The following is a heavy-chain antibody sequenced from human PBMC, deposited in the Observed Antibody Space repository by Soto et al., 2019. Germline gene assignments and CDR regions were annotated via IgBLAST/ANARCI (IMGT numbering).Heavy chain of an antibody. V-gene: IGHV1-46*03. Sequence: ASVKVSWKASGYTFTSYYMHWVRQAPGQGLEWMGIINPSGGSTSYAQKFQGRVTMTRDTSTSTVYMELSSLRSEDTAVYYCARGEPNGSGWTSYYYYYYMDVWGKGTTVTVSS. CDR2: INPSGGST. D-gene: IGHD6-19*01. CDR3: ARGEPNGSGWTSYYYYYYMDV. CDR1: GYTFTSYY. J-gene: IGHJ6*03.